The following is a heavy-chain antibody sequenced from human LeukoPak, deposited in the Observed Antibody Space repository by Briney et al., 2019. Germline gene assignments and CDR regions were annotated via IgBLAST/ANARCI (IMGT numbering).Heavy chain of an antibody. J-gene: IGHJ6*03. CDR1: GGSISSGSYY. V-gene: IGHV4-61*02. Sequence: PSQTLSLTCTVSGGSISSGSYYWSWIRQPAGKGLEWIGRIYTSGSTNYNPSLKSRVTISVDTSKNQFSLKLSSVTAADTAVYYCARGWYSSGWYESYYYYMDVWGKGTTVTVSS. CDR2: IYTSGST. CDR3: ARGWYSSGWYESYYYYMDV. D-gene: IGHD6-19*01.